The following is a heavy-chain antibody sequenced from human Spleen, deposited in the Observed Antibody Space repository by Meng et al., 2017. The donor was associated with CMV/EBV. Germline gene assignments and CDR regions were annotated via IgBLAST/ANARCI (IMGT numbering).Heavy chain of an antibody. CDR2: IWYDGSNE. CDR3: AKDVSGWLDY. CDR1: GCTLSTDA. V-gene: IGHV3-33*06. J-gene: IGHJ4*02. Sequence: CAASGCTLSTDAMHWVRQAPGKGLEWVAVIWYDGSNEYYVDSVKGRFTISRDNSKNTLYLQMNSLRAEDTAVYYCAKDVSGWLDYWGQGTLVTVSS. D-gene: IGHD6-19*01.